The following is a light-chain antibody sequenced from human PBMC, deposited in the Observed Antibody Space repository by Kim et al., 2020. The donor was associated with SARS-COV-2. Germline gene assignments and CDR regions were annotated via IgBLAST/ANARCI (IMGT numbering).Light chain of an antibody. V-gene: IGLV3-27*01. CDR1: VLAKKY. Sequence: SVSPGQTARITCSGDVLAKKYARWFQQKPGQATVLVIYKDSERPSGIPERFSGSSSGTTVTLTNSGAQVEDEADYYCYSAADNNEVFGGGTQLTVL. CDR3: YSAADNNEV. CDR2: KDS. J-gene: IGLJ3*02.